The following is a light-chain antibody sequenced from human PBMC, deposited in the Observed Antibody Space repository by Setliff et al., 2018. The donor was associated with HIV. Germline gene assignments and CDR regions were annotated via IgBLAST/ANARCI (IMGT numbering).Light chain of an antibody. V-gene: IGLV1-40*01. J-gene: IGLJ1*01. Sequence: QSVLTQPPSVSGAPGQRATMSCTGSSSNIGAGFDVHWYQHLPGRAPKLLIYENTNRPSGVPDRFSGSQSGTSASLAITGLRAEDEGDYYCQSYDKSLSGAAVFGTGTKVTVL. CDR2: ENT. CDR1: SSNIGAGFD. CDR3: QSYDKSLSGAAV.